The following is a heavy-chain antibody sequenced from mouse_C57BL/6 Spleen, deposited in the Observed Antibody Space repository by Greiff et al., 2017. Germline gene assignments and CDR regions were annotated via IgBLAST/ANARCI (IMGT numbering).Heavy chain of an antibody. J-gene: IGHJ1*03. CDR2: INPSSGYT. V-gene: IGHV1-4*01. Sequence: QVQLKESGAELARPGASVKMSCKASGYTFTSYTMHWVNQRPGQGLEWIGYINPSSGYTKYNQKFKDKATLTADKSSSTAYMQLSSLTSEDSAVYYLARPPYGNYAYVDVWGTGTTVTVSA. CDR3: ARPPYGNYAYVDV. D-gene: IGHD2-1*01. CDR1: GYTFTSYT.